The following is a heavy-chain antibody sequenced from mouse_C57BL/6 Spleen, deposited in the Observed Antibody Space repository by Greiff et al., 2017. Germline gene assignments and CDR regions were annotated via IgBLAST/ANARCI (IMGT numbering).Heavy chain of an antibody. CDR1: GFTFSDYG. D-gene: IGHD3-3*01. CDR2: ISRGSSTI. Sequence: EVQLVESGGGLVKPGGSLKLSCAASGFTFSDYGMHWVRQAPEQGLEWVAYISRGSSTIYYADTVKGRFTISRDNAKNTLFLQMTRLRAEDTAMYYCARPGTAWYFDVWGTGTTVTVSS. CDR3: ARPGTAWYFDV. V-gene: IGHV5-17*01. J-gene: IGHJ1*03.